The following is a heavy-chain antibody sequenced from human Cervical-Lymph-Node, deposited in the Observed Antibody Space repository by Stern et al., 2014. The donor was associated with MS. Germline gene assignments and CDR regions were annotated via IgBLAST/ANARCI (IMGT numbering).Heavy chain of an antibody. Sequence: QLVQSGAEVKKPGESLKISCKGSGYSFTSYWIGWVRQMPGKGLEWMGIIYPGDSDTRYSPSFQGQVTISADKSISTAYLQWSSLKASDTAMYYCARQVAAGTRYYYYYGMDVWGQGTTVTVSS. V-gene: IGHV5-51*01. CDR1: GYSFTSYW. CDR3: ARQVAAGTRYYYYYGMDV. D-gene: IGHD6-13*01. J-gene: IGHJ6*02. CDR2: IYPGDSDT.